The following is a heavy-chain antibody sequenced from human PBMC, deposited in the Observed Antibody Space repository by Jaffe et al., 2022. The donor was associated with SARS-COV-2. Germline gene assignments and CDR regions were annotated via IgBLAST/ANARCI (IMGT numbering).Heavy chain of an antibody. CDR3: AADSVSGLGYCSGGSCYDYYGMDV. D-gene: IGHD2-15*01. J-gene: IGHJ6*02. V-gene: IGHV1-58*02. CDR2: IVVGSGNT. CDR1: GFTFTSSA. Sequence: QMQLVQSGPEVKKPGTSVKVSCKASGFTFTSSAMQWVRQARGQRLEWIGWIVVGSGNTNYAQKFQERVTITRDMSTSTAYMELSSLRSEDTAVYYCAADSVSGLGYCSGGSCYDYYGMDVWGQGTTVTVSS.